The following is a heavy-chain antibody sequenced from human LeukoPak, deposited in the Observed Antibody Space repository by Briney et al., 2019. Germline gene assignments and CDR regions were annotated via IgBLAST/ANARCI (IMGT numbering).Heavy chain of an antibody. Sequence: GGSLRLSCVTSGFRFSNFEMNWVRQPPGKGLEWVSHISTGTYKAYADSVKGRFTVSRDNARNSLYLQMNSLRAEDTAVYYCARDRHYDSTGPFDYWGQGTLVTVSS. D-gene: IGHD3-22*01. CDR3: ARDRHYDSTGPFDY. CDR1: GFRFSNFE. J-gene: IGHJ4*02. V-gene: IGHV3-69-1*01. CDR2: ISTGTYK.